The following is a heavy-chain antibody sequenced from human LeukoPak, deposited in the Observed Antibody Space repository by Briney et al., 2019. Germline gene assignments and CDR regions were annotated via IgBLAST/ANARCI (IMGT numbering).Heavy chain of an antibody. CDR1: GGSFSGYY. CDR2: INHSGST. CDR3: ARVGQHIVVVPAALDRQYYYYGMDV. D-gene: IGHD2-2*01. Sequence: PSETLSLTCAVYGGSFSGYYWSWLRQPPGKGLEWIGEINHSGSTNYNPSLKSRVTISVDTSRNQFPLKLSSVTAADTAVYYCARVGQHIVVVPAALDRQYYYYGMDVWGQGTTVTVSS. V-gene: IGHV4-34*01. J-gene: IGHJ6*02.